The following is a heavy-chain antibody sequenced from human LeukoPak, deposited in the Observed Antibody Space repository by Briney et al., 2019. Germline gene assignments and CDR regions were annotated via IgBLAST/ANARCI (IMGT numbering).Heavy chain of an antibody. Sequence: SETLSLTCTVSGGSISSYYWSWIRQPAGKGLEWIGRIYTSGSTNYNPSLKSRVTMSVDTSKNQFSLKLSSVTAADTAVYYCARVTGYVMEDYFDYWGRGTLVTVSS. CDR2: IYTSGST. J-gene: IGHJ4*02. CDR1: GGSISSYY. V-gene: IGHV4-4*07. D-gene: IGHD6-13*01. CDR3: ARVTGYVMEDYFDY.